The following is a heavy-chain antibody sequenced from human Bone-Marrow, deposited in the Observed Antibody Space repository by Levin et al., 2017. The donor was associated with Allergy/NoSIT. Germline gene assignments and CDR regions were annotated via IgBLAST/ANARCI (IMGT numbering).Heavy chain of an antibody. CDR3: ASPPRDCSSTSCQVTHYYFDY. D-gene: IGHD2-2*01. Sequence: GGSLRLSCAASGFTFRSYGMHWVRQAPGKGLEWVAVISYDGSNKYYADSVKGRFTISRDNSKNTLYLQMNSLRAEDTAVYYCASPPRDCSSTSCQVTHYYFDYWGQGTLVTVSS. CDR2: ISYDGSNK. J-gene: IGHJ4*02. CDR1: GFTFRSYG. V-gene: IGHV3-30*03.